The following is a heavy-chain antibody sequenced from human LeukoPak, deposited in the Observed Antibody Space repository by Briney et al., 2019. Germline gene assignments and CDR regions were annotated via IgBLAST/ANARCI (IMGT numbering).Heavy chain of an antibody. CDR2: IYSGGSA. J-gene: IGHJ4*02. CDR1: GFTVSRKY. D-gene: IGHD3-3*01. V-gene: IGHV3-66*01. CDR3: VKNKGRDFWNGGRVGFDY. Sequence: PGGSLRLSCAASGFTVSRKYMSWVRQAPGKGLEWVSVIYSGGSADYADSVKGRFTISRDNSKNTLHLQMKSLRAEDTTVYYCVKNKGRDFWNGGRVGFDYWGQGTLVTVSS.